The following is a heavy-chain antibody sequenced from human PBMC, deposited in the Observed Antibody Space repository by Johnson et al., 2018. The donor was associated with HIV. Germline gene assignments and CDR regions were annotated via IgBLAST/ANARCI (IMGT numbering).Heavy chain of an antibody. CDR1: GFTVSSNS. D-gene: IGHD4-23*01. V-gene: IGHV3-66*02. CDR2: IYRGGST. CDR3: ARGYGGNYDAFDI. J-gene: IGHJ3*02. Sequence: VQLVESGGAVVQPGGSLRLSCAASGFTVSSNSMTWVRQAPGKGLEWVSLIYRGGSTYYADSVKCRFTISRDNSKNTLYLQMNSLRAEDTAVYYCARGYGGNYDAFDIWGQGTMVTVSS.